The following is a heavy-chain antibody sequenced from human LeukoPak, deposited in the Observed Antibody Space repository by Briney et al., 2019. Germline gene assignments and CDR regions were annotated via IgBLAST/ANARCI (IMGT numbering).Heavy chain of an antibody. Sequence: SETLSLTCTVSGGSISSGGYYWSWIRQHPGKGLEWIGYIYYSGSTYSSPSLKSRVTISVDTSKNQFSLNLSSVTAADTAVYYCARYCSSTNCYKGGFDPWGQGTLVTVSS. CDR1: GGSISSGGYY. D-gene: IGHD2-2*02. J-gene: IGHJ5*02. CDR2: IYYSGST. CDR3: ARYCSSTNCYKGGFDP. V-gene: IGHV4-31*03.